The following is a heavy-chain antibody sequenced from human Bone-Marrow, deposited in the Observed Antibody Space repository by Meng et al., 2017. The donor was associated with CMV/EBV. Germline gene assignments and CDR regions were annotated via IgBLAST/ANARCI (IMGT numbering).Heavy chain of an antibody. D-gene: IGHD2-2*01. CDR1: YS. Sequence: YSLPWIRPPPWKGLDLIGEINHSGSPNYNPSLKSPVTISVDTSKNQFSLKLSSVTAADTAVYYCARGRFILGYCSSTSCLGGGWFDPWGQGTLVTVSS. V-gene: IGHV4-34*01. CDR2: INHSGSP. CDR3: ARGRFILGYCSSTSCLGGGWFDP. J-gene: IGHJ5*02.